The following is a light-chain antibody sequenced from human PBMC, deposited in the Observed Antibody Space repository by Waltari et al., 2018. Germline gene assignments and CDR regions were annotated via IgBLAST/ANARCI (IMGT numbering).Light chain of an antibody. J-gene: IGLJ2*01. CDR1: SSNIGAGYD. V-gene: IGLV1-40*01. Sequence: QSVLTQPASVSGAPGQRVTISCTGSSSNIGAGYDVNWYQQLPGEAPKLLIYGNTKRPSGVPDRVSGSKSGTSASLAITGLRADDEADYYCQSYDSSLGGSVFGGGTKLTVL. CDR3: QSYDSSLGGSV. CDR2: GNT.